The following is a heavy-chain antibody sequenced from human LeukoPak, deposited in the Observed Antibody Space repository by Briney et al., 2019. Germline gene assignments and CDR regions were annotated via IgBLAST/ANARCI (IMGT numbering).Heavy chain of an antibody. Sequence: GGSLRLSCEGSGFPFGTYWMAWVRQAPGKGLEWVASIKHDGREEHYVDSIKGRFTISRDNGKNSVYLQMNNLRVEDTAMYYCSREFHPRGQGTLVIVSS. CDR2: IKHDGREE. CDR3: SREFHP. CDR1: GFPFGTYW. J-gene: IGHJ5*02. V-gene: IGHV3-7*01.